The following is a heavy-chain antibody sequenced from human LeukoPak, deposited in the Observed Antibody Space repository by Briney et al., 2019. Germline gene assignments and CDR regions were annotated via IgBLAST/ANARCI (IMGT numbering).Heavy chain of an antibody. D-gene: IGHD3-3*01. CDR2: LWWRGTT. Sequence: LSLTCDVAGYSISSGYSWSWIRQPPGKGLEWIGKLWWRGTTFITPSLQSQVAISIDTSKIQFSLNLNSVTDADTAVYYCAREVIADFWSGDPEFWGQGALVTVSS. CDR3: AREVIADFWSGDPEF. J-gene: IGHJ4*02. V-gene: IGHV4-38-2*02. CDR1: GYSISSGYS.